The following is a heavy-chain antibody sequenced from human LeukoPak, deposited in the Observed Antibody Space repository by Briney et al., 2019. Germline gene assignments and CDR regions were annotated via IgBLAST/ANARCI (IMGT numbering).Heavy chain of an antibody. V-gene: IGHV3-23*01. CDR1: GFTFSSYA. Sequence: GGSLRLSCAASGFTFSSYAMSWVRQAPGKGLEWVSAISGSGGSTYYADSVRGRFTISRDNAKNSLYLQMNGLRAEDTALYYCARSYGMDVWGQGTTVTVSS. CDR2: ISGSGGST. CDR3: ARSYGMDV. J-gene: IGHJ6*02.